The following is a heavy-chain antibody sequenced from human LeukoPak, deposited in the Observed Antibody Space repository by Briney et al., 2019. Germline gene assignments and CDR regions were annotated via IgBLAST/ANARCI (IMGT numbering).Heavy chain of an antibody. CDR1: GYTFTSYY. J-gene: IGHJ4*02. CDR3: ARQGYSGHSQGAADY. V-gene: IGHV1-18*04. Sequence: GASVKVSCKASGYTFTSYYMHWVRQAPGRGLEWMGWISAYNGNTNYAQKFQGRVTMTTDTSTSTAHMELRSLRSDDTAVYYCARQGYSGHSQGAADYWGQGTLVTVSS. CDR2: ISAYNGNT. D-gene: IGHD4-23*01.